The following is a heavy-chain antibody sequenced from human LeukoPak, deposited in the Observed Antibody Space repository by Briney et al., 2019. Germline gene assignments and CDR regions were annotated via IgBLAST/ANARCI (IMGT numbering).Heavy chain of an antibody. J-gene: IGHJ5*02. CDR2: IYHSGST. D-gene: IGHD3-10*01. V-gene: IGHV4-38-2*02. Sequence: PSETLSLTCTVSGYSISSGYYWGWIRQPPGKGLEWIGSIYHSGSTYYNPSLKSRVTISVDTSKNQFSLKLSSVTAADTAVYYCARDSGTSGEVKFDPWGQGALVTVSS. CDR3: ARDSGTSGEVKFDP. CDR1: GYSISSGYY.